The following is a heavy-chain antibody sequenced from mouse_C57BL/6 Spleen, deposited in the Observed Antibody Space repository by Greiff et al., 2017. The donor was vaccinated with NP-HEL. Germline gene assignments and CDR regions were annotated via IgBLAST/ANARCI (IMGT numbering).Heavy chain of an antibody. CDR3: ARNSGDYYGSRAGCAY. J-gene: IGHJ3*01. CDR2: IWSGGST. V-gene: IGHV2-2*01. Sequence: VQLQQSGPGLVQPSQSLSITCTVSGFSLTSYGVHWVRQSPGKGLEWLGVIWSGGSTDSNAAFISRLSISKDNSKSQVFFKMNSLQADDTARYYCARNSGDYYGSRAGCAYWGQGTLVTVSA. D-gene: IGHD1-1*01. CDR1: GFSLTSYG.